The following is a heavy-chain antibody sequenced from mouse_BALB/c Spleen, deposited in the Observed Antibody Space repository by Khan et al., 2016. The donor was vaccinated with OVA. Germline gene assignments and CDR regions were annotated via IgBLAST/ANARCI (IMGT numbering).Heavy chain of an antibody. Sequence: EVQLQESGPGLVKPSQSLSLTCTVTGYSITSDYAWNWIRQFPGNKLEWMGYISYSGSTSYNPSLKSRISITRDTSKNQFVLPLNSVTTEDTATYYCARRGDGYYGAMDYWGQGTSVTVSS. J-gene: IGHJ4*01. CDR3: ARRGDGYYGAMDY. V-gene: IGHV3-2*02. CDR2: ISYSGST. CDR1: GYSITSDYA. D-gene: IGHD2-3*01.